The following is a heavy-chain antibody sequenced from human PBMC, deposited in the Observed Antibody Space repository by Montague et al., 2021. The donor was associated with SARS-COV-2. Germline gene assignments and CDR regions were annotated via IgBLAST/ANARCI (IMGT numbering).Heavy chain of an antibody. Sequence: SETLSLTCTVSAGSINNHYWSWIRQTPGKELELIAYVYFSGTASXNPSLNSRVTISVDTSRNQFSLPLTSVTAADTAVYYCARRPSSGWSFDYWGQGTQVSVSS. J-gene: IGHJ4*02. D-gene: IGHD6-19*01. V-gene: IGHV4-59*08. CDR3: ARRPSSGWSFDY. CDR2: VYFSGTA. CDR1: AGSINNHY.